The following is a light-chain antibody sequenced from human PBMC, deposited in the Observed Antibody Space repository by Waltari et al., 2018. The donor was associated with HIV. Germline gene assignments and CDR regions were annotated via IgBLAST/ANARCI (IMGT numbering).Light chain of an antibody. CDR2: GAS. CDR3: QQYIGSPRT. CDR1: QTISSTY. Sequence: EIALTQSPDTLSLSPGERATLSCRASQTISSTYLAWYQQKPGPAPRLLIYGASSRATGIPDRFSGSGSGTDFTLTISSLEPEDCAVYYCQQYIGSPRTFGQGTKVELK. V-gene: IGKV3-20*01. J-gene: IGKJ1*01.